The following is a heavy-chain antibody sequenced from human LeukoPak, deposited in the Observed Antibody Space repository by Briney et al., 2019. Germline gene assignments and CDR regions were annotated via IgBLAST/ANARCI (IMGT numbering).Heavy chain of an antibody. CDR2: IIPILGIA. J-gene: IGHJ3*02. V-gene: IGHV1-69*02. D-gene: IGHD3-22*01. CDR3: ARAPDSSGAFDI. CDR1: GGTFGSYT. Sequence: WASVKVSCKASGGTFGSYTISWVRQAPGQGLEWMGRIIPILGIANYAQKFQGRITITADKSTSTAYMELSSLRSEDTAVYYCARAPDSSGAFDIWGQGTMVTVSS.